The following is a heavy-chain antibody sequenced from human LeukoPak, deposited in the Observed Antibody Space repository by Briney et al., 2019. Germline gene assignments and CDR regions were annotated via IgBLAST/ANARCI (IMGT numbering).Heavy chain of an antibody. CDR2: ISSTSSHI. CDR3: ASPGELSLS. D-gene: IGHD3-16*02. CDR1: GFTFSSYS. Sequence: GGSLRLSCEASGFTFSSYSMNWVRQAPGRGLEWVSSISSTSSHIYYADSAKGRFTISRDNAKNSLYLQMNSLRAEDTAVYYCASPGELSLSWGQGTLVTVSS. V-gene: IGHV3-21*01. J-gene: IGHJ4*02.